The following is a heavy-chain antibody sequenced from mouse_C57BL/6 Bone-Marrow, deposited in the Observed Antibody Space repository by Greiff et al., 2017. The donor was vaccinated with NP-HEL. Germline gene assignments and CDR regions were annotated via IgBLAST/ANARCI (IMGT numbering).Heavy chain of an antibody. D-gene: IGHD2-3*01. CDR1: GYTFTSYT. V-gene: IGHV1-4*01. J-gene: IGHJ4*01. CDR3: AGGWLLLYAMDC. CDR2: INPSCGYP. Sequence: VQLQQSGAELARPGASVKMSCKASGYTFTSYTMHWVNQRPGQGLEWIGYINPSCGYPKSSQKFKDKATLTADKFSSTASMQLSSRTSEDSAVYYCAGGWLLLYAMDCWGQGTSVTVSS.